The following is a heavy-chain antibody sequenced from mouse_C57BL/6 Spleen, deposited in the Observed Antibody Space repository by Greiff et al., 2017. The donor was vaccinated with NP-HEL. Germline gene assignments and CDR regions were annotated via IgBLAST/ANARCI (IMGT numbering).Heavy chain of an antibody. J-gene: IGHJ3*01. Sequence: EVMLVESGGGLVQPGGSLKLSCAASGFTFSDYYMYWVRQTPEKRLEWVAYISNGGGSTYYPDTVKGRFTISRDNAKNTLYLQMSRLKSEDTAMYYCAPITTVVPFAYWGQGTLVTVSA. CDR3: APITTVVPFAY. D-gene: IGHD1-1*01. CDR2: ISNGGGST. CDR1: GFTFSDYY. V-gene: IGHV5-12*01.